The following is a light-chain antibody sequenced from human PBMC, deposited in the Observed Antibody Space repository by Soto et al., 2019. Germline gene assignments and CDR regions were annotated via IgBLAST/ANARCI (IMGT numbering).Light chain of an antibody. CDR2: AAS. J-gene: IGKJ2*01. CDR1: QSISSY. V-gene: IGKV1-39*01. Sequence: DIQMTQSPSSLSASVGDRVTITCRASQSISSYLNWYQQKPGKAPKLLIYAASSLQSGVPSMFSGSGSGTAFTLTISSLQPEDFATYYCQQSYSTPYTFGQGTKLEIK. CDR3: QQSYSTPYT.